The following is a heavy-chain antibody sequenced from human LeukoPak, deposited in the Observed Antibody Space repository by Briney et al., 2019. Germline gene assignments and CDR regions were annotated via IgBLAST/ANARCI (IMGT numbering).Heavy chain of an antibody. Sequence: PSETLSLTCAVSGGSISSSNWWSWVRQPPGKGLEWIGEIYHSGSTNYNPSLKSRVTISVDKSKNQFSLKLSSVTAADTAVYYCASIQVGQQLGTPFDYWGQGTLVTVSS. CDR1: GGSISSSNW. CDR3: ASIQVGQQLGTPFDY. CDR2: IYHSGST. V-gene: IGHV4-4*02. D-gene: IGHD6-13*01. J-gene: IGHJ4*02.